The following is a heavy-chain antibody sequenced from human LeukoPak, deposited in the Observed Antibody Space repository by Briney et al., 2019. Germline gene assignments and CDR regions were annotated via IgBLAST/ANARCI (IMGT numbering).Heavy chain of an antibody. J-gene: IGHJ4*02. CDR2: ISGSGSST. CDR3: VKKSLGYCSNGVCHFDY. V-gene: IGHV3-23*01. CDR1: GFTFSSYA. Sequence: GGSLRLSCAASGFTFSSYAMSWVRQAPGKGLEWVSGISGSGSSTDYADSVKGRFTLSRDNSKNTLYLQMNSLRAEDTAVYYCVKKSLGYCSNGVCHFDYWGQGTLVTVSS. D-gene: IGHD2-8*01.